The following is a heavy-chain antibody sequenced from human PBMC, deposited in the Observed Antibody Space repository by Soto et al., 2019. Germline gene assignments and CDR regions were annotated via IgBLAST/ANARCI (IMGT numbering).Heavy chain of an antibody. J-gene: IGHJ4*02. CDR1: GFTFSSYG. Sequence: QVQLVESGGGVVQPGRSLRLSCASSGFTFSSYGMHWVRQAPGKWLEWVAVISYDGSNKYYADSVKGRFTISRDNSKNPLYLQMNSLRAEDTAVSYCAKGYQLLFDYWGQGTLVTVSS. D-gene: IGHD2-2*01. CDR2: ISYDGSNK. CDR3: AKGYQLLFDY. V-gene: IGHV3-30*18.